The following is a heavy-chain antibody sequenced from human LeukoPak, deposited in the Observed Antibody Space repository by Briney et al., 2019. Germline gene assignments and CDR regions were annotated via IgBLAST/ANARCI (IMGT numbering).Heavy chain of an antibody. CDR1: EFTFRSYA. V-gene: IGHV3-23*01. Sequence: GGSLRLSCAASEFTFRSYAMSWVRQAPGKGLEWVSTISGSGDSKYYEDSVKGRFTISRDNSKSTLYLQMNSLRAEDTAVYYCAKALSRPQYYYYYGMDVWGQGTTVTVSS. D-gene: IGHD6-6*01. CDR3: AKALSRPQYYYYYGMDV. J-gene: IGHJ6*02. CDR2: ISGSGDSK.